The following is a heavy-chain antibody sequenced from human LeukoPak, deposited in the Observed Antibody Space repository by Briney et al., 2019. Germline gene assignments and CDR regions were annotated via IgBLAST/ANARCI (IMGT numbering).Heavy chain of an antibody. Sequence: SETLSLTCTVSGASISSYYWSWIRPPPGNGLEWVGYIHSGGSTNYHPSLKSRLTISIDTSKSQFSLKLSSVTAADTAVYYCARGTMMVGPWGQGTLVTVSS. D-gene: IGHD3-22*01. J-gene: IGHJ5*02. CDR1: GASISSYY. CDR3: ARGTMMVGP. CDR2: IHSGGST. V-gene: IGHV4-59*01.